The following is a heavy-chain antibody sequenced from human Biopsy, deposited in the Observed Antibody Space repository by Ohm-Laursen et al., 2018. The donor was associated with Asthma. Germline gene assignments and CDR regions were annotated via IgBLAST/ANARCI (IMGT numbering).Heavy chain of an antibody. CDR1: GFSFDNYF. J-gene: IGHJ4*02. Sequence: ASVKLSCKSSGFSFDNYFMHWVRQAPGQGLEWMGIINPSGAGTRYAEKSKGRLIVSRDASTSTAFMELRSLRSDDTAIYFCARARETTNYGDSDFDIWGQGTLITVSS. CDR3: ARARETTNYGDSDFDI. D-gene: IGHD2-8*01. CDR2: INPSGAGT. V-gene: IGHV1-46*02.